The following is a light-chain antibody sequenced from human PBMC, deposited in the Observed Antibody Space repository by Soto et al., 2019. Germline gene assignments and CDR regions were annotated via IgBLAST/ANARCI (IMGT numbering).Light chain of an antibody. J-gene: IGLJ1*01. CDR3: AAWDDSLGAYV. CDR1: SSNIGTNT. Sequence: QSVLTQPPSASATPGQRVTISCSGSSSNIGTNTVNWYQQLPGTAPRLLIYTNNQRPSGVPQRFSGSKTGTSASLAIGGLQSEDGADYYCAAWDDSLGAYVFGTGTKVTVL. CDR2: TNN. V-gene: IGLV1-44*01.